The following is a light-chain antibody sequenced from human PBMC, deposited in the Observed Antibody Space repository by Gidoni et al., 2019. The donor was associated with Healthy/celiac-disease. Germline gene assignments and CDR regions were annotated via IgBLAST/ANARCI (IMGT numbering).Light chain of an antibody. J-gene: IGLJ1*01. CDR2: DVS. V-gene: IGLV2-14*03. Sequence: QSALTQPAPVSGSPGQSITISCTGTSSDVGGYNYVSWYQQHPGKAPKLMIYDVSNRPSGVSNRFSGSKSGNTASLTISGLQAEDEADFYCSSYTSSTILFVFGTGTKVTV. CDR3: SSYTSSTILFV. CDR1: SSDVGGYNY.